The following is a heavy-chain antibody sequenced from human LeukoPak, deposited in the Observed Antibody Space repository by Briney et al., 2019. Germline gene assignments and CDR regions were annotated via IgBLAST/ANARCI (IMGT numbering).Heavy chain of an antibody. CDR3: ARVPARAYYDTSGYPQAALDY. V-gene: IGHV4-34*01. D-gene: IGHD3-22*01. CDR2: INHSGST. CDR1: GGSFSGYY. J-gene: IGHJ4*02. Sequence: PSETLSLICAVYGGSFSGYYWSWVRQPPGKGLEWIGEINHSGSTNYNPSLKSRVTISVDTSKNQFSLKLSSVTAADTAVYYCARVPARAYYDTSGYPQAALDYWGQGTLVTVSS.